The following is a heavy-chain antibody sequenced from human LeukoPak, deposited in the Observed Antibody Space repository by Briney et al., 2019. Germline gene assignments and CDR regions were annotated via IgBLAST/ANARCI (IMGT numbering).Heavy chain of an antibody. Sequence: GGSLRLSCAASGFTFSSYGMHWVRPAPGKGLEWVAVIWYDGSNKYYADSVKGRFTISRDNSKNTLYLQMNSLRAEDTAVYYCARGLAVVADYYYGMDVWGQGTTVTVSS. V-gene: IGHV3-33*01. J-gene: IGHJ6*02. CDR3: ARGLAVVADYYYGMDV. CDR1: GFTFSSYG. CDR2: IWYDGSNK. D-gene: IGHD2-15*01.